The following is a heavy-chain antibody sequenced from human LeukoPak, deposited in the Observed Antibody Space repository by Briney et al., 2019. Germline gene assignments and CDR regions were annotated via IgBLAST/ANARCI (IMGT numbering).Heavy chain of an antibody. CDR2: IHHSGRT. J-gene: IGHJ4*02. Sequence: PSETLSLTCAVSGGSMNNNWWSWVRQSPGMGLEWIGEIHHSGRTNYNPSLKSRVTVSIDHSKRQFSLELRSVTAADTAVYYCVGNGYYSVDYWGQGTLVTVSS. CDR3: VGNGYYSVDY. D-gene: IGHD3-22*01. V-gene: IGHV4-4*02. CDR1: GGSMNNNW.